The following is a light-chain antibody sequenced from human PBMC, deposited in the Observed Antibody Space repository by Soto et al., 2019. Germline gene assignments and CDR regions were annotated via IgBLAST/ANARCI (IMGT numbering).Light chain of an antibody. CDR1: QSIRSY. J-gene: IGKJ1*01. CDR2: RAS. Sequence: DIQMTQSPSSLSASVGDRVTITCRASQSIRSYLNWYQQKPGKAPKLLISRASSLHSGVPSRFSGSGSGTDFTLTISSLQPEDFAPYYCQHSYNAPWTFGQGTKVDIK. V-gene: IGKV1-39*01. CDR3: QHSYNAPWT.